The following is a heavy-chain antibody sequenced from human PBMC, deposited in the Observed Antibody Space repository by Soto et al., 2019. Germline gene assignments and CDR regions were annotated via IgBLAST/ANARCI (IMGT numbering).Heavy chain of an antibody. CDR1: GGSISSYY. D-gene: IGHD6-13*01. V-gene: IGHV4-4*07. CDR3: ERDSSSPFDY. CDR2: IYTSGST. Sequence: TSVTLSRTCTVSGGSISSYYLSWIRQPAGKGLEWIVRIYTSGSTNDNPSLKSRVTMSVDTSKNQFSLKLSSVTAADTGVYYCERDSSSPFDYWGQGTLVTVSS. J-gene: IGHJ4*02.